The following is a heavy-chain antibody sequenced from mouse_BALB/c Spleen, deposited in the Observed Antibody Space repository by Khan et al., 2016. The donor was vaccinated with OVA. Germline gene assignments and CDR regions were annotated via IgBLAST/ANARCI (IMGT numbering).Heavy chain of an antibody. D-gene: IGHD1-2*01. CDR1: GYSITSGYG. V-gene: IGHV3-2*02. CDR3: ARTARIKY. Sequence: EVQLPESGPGLVKPSQSLSLTCTVTGYSITSGYGWNWIRQFPGNKLEWMGYISYSGSTNYNPSLKSRISITRDTSKNQFFLQLNSVTTEERATYSWARTARIKYWGQGTTLTVSS. J-gene: IGHJ2*01. CDR2: ISYSGST.